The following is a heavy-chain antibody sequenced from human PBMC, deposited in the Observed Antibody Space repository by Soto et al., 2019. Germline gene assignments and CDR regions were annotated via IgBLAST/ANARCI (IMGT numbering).Heavy chain of an antibody. D-gene: IGHD1-7*01. CDR1: GYTFTSYD. J-gene: IGHJ6*01. V-gene: IGHV1-8*01. Sequence: QVQLVQSGAEVKKPGASVKVSCKASGYTFTSYDINWVRQATGQGLEWMGWMNPNSGNTGYAQKFQGRVTLTRNTSMSTAYMELSSLRAESMEVYYCATDKNSYGMDAWGQGTTVTVSS. CDR3: ATDKNSYGMDA. CDR2: MNPNSGNT.